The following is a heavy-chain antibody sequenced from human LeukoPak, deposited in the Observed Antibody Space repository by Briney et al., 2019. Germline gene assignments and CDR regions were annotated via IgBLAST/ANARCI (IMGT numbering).Heavy chain of an antibody. CDR3: ARVVGQSGYDFGWFDP. CDR1: GGTFSSYA. D-gene: IGHD5-12*01. CDR2: IIPIFGTA. J-gene: IGHJ5*02. V-gene: IGHV1-69*05. Sequence: SVKVSCKASGGTFSSYAISWVRQAPGRGLEWMGGIIPIFGTANYAQKFQGRVTITTDESTSTAYMELSSLRSEDTAVYYCARVVGQSGYDFGWFDPWGQGTLVTVSS.